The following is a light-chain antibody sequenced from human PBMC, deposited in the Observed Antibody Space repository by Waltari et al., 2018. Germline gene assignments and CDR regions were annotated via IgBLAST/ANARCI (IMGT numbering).Light chain of an antibody. CDR1: NLGTKS. J-gene: IGLJ1*01. CDR2: DGS. Sequence: SYVLTQAPSVSVAPGQTARITCGGHNLGTKSVHGYQQKPGQAPVMVVYDGSDRPSGIPERFSGSNSGNTATLTISRVEAGDEADYYCHVWDVNSDHYIFGSGTTVTVL. V-gene: IGLV3-21*02. CDR3: HVWDVNSDHYI.